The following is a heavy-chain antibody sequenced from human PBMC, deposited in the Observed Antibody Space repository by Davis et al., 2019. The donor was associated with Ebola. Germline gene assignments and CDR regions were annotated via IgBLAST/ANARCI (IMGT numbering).Heavy chain of an antibody. CDR2: ITDDAGAT. J-gene: IGHJ4*02. CDR1: GFTFSSYS. D-gene: IGHD4-11*01. V-gene: IGHV3-23*01. Sequence: PGGSLRLSCAASGFTFSSYSMNWVRQAPGKGLEWVSGITDDAGATFYADSVKGRFTISRDNSKNTLFLQMNSLRADDTAVYYCLQYETPMGQPHYFAYWGQGTLATVSS. CDR3: LQYETPMGQPHYFAY.